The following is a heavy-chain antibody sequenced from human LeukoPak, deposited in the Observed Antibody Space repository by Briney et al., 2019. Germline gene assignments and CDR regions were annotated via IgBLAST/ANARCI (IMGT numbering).Heavy chain of an antibody. Sequence: ASVNVSCKASGYTFTGYYLHWVRQAPGQGLEWMGWINPNSGDTNYAQKFQGRVTMTRDTSISTAYMELSSLRSDDTAVYYCTRDINVVVAASDYWGQGTLVTVSS. J-gene: IGHJ4*02. D-gene: IGHD2-15*01. CDR2: INPNSGDT. CDR1: GYTFTGYY. V-gene: IGHV1-2*02. CDR3: TRDINVVVAASDY.